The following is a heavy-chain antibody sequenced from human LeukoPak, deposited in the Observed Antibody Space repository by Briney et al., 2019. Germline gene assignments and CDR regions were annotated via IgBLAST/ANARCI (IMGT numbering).Heavy chain of an antibody. D-gene: IGHD2-15*01. CDR2: IYTGGST. V-gene: IGHV4-61*09. Sequence: TLSLTCTVSGGSISSGSYYWSWIRQPAGKGLEWIGHIYTGGSTNYDPSLKSRVTISVDTSKNQFSLKLSSVTATDTAVYYCARGGPYCSGGGCYSRTSNWFDPWGQGTLVTVSS. CDR1: GGSISSGSYY. CDR3: ARGGPYCSGGGCYSRTSNWFDP. J-gene: IGHJ5*02.